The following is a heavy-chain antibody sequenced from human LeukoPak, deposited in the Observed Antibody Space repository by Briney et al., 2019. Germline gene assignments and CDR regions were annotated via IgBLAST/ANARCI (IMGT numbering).Heavy chain of an antibody. D-gene: IGHD5-12*01. J-gene: IGHJ4*02. CDR2: INAYNGNT. CDR1: GYTFTSYG. CDR3: ARDHPRRGYSGYDYGY. V-gene: IGHV1-18*01. Sequence: GASVKVSCKASGYTFTSYGISWVRQAPGQGLVWMGWINAYNGNTNYAQKLQGRVTTTTDTSTSTAYMELRSLRSDDTAVYYCARDHPRRGYSGYDYGYWGQGTLVTVSS.